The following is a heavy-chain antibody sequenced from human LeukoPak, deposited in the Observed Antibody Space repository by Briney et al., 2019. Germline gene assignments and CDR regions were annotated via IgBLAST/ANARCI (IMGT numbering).Heavy chain of an antibody. Sequence: ASVKVSCKASGYTFTSYGISWVRQAPGQGLEWMGWISAYNGNTNYAQKLQGRVTMTTDTSTSTAYMELRSLRSADTAVYYCARDIGGYGHLAPDYWGQGTLVTVSS. D-gene: IGHD5-12*01. CDR3: ARDIGGYGHLAPDY. V-gene: IGHV1-18*01. CDR1: GYTFTSYG. CDR2: ISAYNGNT. J-gene: IGHJ4*02.